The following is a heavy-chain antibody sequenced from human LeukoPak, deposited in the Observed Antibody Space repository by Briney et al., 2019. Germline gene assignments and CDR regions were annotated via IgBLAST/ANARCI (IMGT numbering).Heavy chain of an antibody. V-gene: IGHV3-66*01. Sequence: GGSLRLSCVASGFTVSSNYMSWVRQAPGKGLEWVSLIYSSDGAYYADSVKGRFTISRENSKNTLYLQMNSLRAEDTAVYYCARDADSWGQGTLVTVSS. J-gene: IGHJ4*02. CDR2: IYSSDGA. CDR1: GFTVSSNY. CDR3: ARDADS.